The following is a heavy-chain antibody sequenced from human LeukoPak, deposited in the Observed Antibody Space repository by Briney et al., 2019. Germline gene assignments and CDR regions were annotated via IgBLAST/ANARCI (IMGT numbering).Heavy chain of an antibody. V-gene: IGHV1-69*04. Sequence: SVKVSCKASGGTFSSYAISWVRQAPGQGLEWMGRIIPILGIANYAQKFQGRVTITADKSTSTAYMELSSLRSEDTAVYYCARALYYDILTGYYMDYWGQGTLVTVSS. D-gene: IGHD3-9*01. CDR2: IIPILGIA. J-gene: IGHJ4*02. CDR3: ARALYYDILTGYYMDY. CDR1: GGTFSSYA.